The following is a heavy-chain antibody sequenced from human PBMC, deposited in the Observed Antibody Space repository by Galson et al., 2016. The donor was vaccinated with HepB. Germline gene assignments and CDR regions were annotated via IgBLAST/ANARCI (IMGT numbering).Heavy chain of an antibody. V-gene: IGHV4-34*01. CDR1: GGSLSGYH. J-gene: IGHJ6*02. D-gene: IGHD5-18*01. CDR3: ARGRYIGNSRYYNYGLDV. CDR2: INHDGST. Sequence: SETLSLTCSVYGGSLSGYHWRWIRQPPGRGLEWIGEINHDGSTDYNPSLKSRLTISLDTSKIHFSLNVSSVTAADTALYYCARGRYIGNSRYYNYGLDVWGQGTTVTVSS.